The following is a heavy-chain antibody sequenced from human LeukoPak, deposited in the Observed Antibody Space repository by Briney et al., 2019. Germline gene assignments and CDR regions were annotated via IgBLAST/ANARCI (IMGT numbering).Heavy chain of an antibody. V-gene: IGHV1-69*02. D-gene: IGHD1/OR15-1a*01. CDR2: IIPILGIA. CDR3: ARPVFRNNYYGMDV. J-gene: IGHJ6*02. Sequence: GASVKVSCKASGGTFSSYTISWVRQAPGQGLEWMGRIIPILGIANYAQKFQGRVTITADKSTSTAYMELSSLRSEDTAVYSWARPVFRNNYYGMDVWGQGPTVTVSS. CDR1: GGTFSSYT.